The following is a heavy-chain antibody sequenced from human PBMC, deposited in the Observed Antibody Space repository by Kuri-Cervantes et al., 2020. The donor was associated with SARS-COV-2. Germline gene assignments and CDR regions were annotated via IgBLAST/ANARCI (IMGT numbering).Heavy chain of an antibody. CDR3: ARGRRSSSWYGYYYYCMDV. CDR2: INHSGST. D-gene: IGHD6-13*01. V-gene: IGHV4-34*01. CDR1: GGPFSGYY. J-gene: IGHJ6*02. Sequence: SETLSLTCAVYGGPFSGYYWSWIRQPPGKGLEWIGEINHSGSTNYNPSLKSRVTISVDTSKNQFSLKLSSVTAADTAVYYCARGRRSSSWYGYYYYCMDVWGQGTTVTVSS.